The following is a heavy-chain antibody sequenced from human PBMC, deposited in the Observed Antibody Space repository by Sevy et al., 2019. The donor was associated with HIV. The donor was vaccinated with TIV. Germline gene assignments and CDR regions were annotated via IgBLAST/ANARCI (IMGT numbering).Heavy chain of an antibody. D-gene: IGHD6-19*01. V-gene: IGHV3-23*01. J-gene: IGHJ3*02. CDR1: GFPFSSYA. CDR2: IGGSGGGT. CDR3: AKDSVAVVGYSFDI. Sequence: GGSLRLSCAASGFPFSSYAMSWVRQAPGKGLEWVSAIGGSGGGTYYADSVKGRFTISRDNTKNKLYLQMNSLRAEDTALYHCAKDSVAVVGYSFDIWGQGTMVTVSS.